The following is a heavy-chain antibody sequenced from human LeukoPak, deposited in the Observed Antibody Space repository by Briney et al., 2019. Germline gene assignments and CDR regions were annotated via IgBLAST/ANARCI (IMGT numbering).Heavy chain of an antibody. CDR3: ASSGYYRHYFDY. CDR1: GGTFSSYA. CDR2: IIPIFGTA. J-gene: IGHJ4*02. D-gene: IGHD3-22*01. Sequence: SVKVSCKASGGTFSSYAISWVRQASGQGLEWMGGIIPIFGTANYAQKFQGRVTITADESTSTAYMELSSLRSEDTAVYYCASSGYYRHYFDYWGQGTLVTVSS. V-gene: IGHV1-69*01.